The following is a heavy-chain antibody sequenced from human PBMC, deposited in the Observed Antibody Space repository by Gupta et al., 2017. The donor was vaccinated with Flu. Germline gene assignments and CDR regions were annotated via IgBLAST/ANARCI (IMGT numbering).Heavy chain of an antibody. J-gene: IGHJ4*02. V-gene: IGHV4-59*01. Sequence: QVQLQESGPRLVKPSETLSPTCTVSGASISSNSWSWIRQPPGKGLEWIGYIYYSGSSYYNPSLKSRVTMSVDTSKNQFSLKVTSVTAADTAVYYCARDKSPDYWGQGTLVTVSS. CDR3: ARDKSPDY. CDR2: IYYSGSS. CDR1: GASISSNS.